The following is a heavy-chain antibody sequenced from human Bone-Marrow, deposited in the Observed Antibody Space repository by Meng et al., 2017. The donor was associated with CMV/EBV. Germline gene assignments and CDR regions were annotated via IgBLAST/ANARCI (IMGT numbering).Heavy chain of an antibody. CDR2: IYYSGSS. CDR1: GVSISSYY. V-gene: IGHV4-59*01. CDR3: ARDRNAAFDI. Sequence: SETLSLTCTVSGVSISSYYWSWIRQPPGKGLEWIGYIYYSGSSNYNPSLKSRVTISVDTSKSQFSLKLNSVTAADTAVYYCARDRNAAFDIWGQGTMVTGSS. J-gene: IGHJ3*02.